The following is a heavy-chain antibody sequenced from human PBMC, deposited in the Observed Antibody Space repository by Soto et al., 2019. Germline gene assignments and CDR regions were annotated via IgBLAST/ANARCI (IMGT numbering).Heavy chain of an antibody. V-gene: IGHV4-39*07. J-gene: IGHJ5*02. CDR1: GGSISRSSYY. CDR3: ARTYGNSPTNWFDP. Sequence: TSETLSLTCTVSGGSISRSSYYWGWIRQPPGKGLEWIGSVYHSGSTNYNPSLKSRVTISVDKSKNQFSLNLSSVTAADTAVYYCARTYGNSPTNWFDPWGQGSLVTVSS. D-gene: IGHD4-17*01. CDR2: VYHSGST.